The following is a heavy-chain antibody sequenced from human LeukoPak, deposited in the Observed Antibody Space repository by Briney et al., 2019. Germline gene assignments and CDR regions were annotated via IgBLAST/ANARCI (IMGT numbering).Heavy chain of an antibody. V-gene: IGHV4-59*01. Sequence: SETLSLTCTVSGGSISSYYWSWIRQPPGKGLEWIGYIYYSGSTNYNPSLKSRVTISVDTSKNQFSLKLSSVTAADTAVYYCARKVGAREFDYWGQGTLVTVPS. J-gene: IGHJ4*02. CDR3: ARKVGAREFDY. CDR1: GGSISSYY. D-gene: IGHD1-26*01. CDR2: IYYSGST.